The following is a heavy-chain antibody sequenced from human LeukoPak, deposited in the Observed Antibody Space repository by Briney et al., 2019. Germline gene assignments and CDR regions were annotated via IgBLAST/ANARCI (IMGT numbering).Heavy chain of an antibody. CDR1: GHTFTSYG. CDR3: ARTVYYDSSGYYPIGDYFDY. D-gene: IGHD3-22*01. J-gene: IGHJ4*02. V-gene: IGHV1-18*01. CDR2: ISAYNGNT. Sequence: ASVKVSCKASGHTFTSYGISWVRQAPGQGLEWMGWISAYNGNTSYAQKLQGRVTMTTDTSTSTAYMELRSLRSDDTAVYYCARTVYYDSSGYYPIGDYFDYWGQGTLVTVSS.